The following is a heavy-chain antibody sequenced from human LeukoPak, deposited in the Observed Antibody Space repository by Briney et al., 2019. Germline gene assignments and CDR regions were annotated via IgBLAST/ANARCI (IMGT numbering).Heavy chain of an antibody. Sequence: QPGGSLRLSCAASGFTFSDHYMDWVRKAPGKGLEWVGRSRNKANSYSTEYAASVKGRFTISSDDSENSLYLQMNSLITEDTAVCYCTRLSLKYSSDYWGQGTLVTLSS. CDR2: SRNKANSYST. J-gene: IGHJ4*02. V-gene: IGHV3-72*01. D-gene: IGHD1-26*01. CDR3: TRLSLKYSSDY. CDR1: GFTFSDHY.